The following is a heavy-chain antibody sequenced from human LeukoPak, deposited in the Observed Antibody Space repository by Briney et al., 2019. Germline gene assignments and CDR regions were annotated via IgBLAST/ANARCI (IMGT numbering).Heavy chain of an antibody. CDR3: ARDPVGYYGSGSYYY. J-gene: IGHJ4*02. V-gene: IGHV3-7*03. D-gene: IGHD3-10*01. CDR1: GFTFTCCW. Sequence: GGSLRLSCAASGFTFTCCWMSWVRQAPGKGLEWVASIKQDGREKFYADSVKGRFTISRDNAKNSLYLQMNSLRAEDTAVYYCARDPVGYYGSGSYYYWGQGTLVTVSS. CDR2: IKQDGREK.